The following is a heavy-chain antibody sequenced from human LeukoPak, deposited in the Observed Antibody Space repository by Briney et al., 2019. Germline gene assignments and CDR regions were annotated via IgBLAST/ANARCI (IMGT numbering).Heavy chain of an antibody. V-gene: IGHV3-11*05. CDR2: ISSGSSYT. CDR1: GFTFSDYY. D-gene: IGHD1-26*01. CDR3: ARGGSYSPLDY. Sequence: GGSPRLSCAASGFTFSDYYMSWIRQAPGKGLEWVSYISSGSSYTNYADSVKGRFTISRDNAKSSLYLQMNGLRADDTALYYCARGGSYSPLDYWGQGTLVTVSS. J-gene: IGHJ4*02.